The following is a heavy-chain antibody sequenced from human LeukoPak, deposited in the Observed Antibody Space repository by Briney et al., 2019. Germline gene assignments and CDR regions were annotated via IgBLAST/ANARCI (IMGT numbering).Heavy chain of an antibody. CDR1: GFTFSSYP. Sequence: GGSLSLTCAASGFTFSSYPMSWVRQAPGKGLEWVPAISGSGGSTYYADSVKGRFTISRDNSKNTLYLQMNSLRAEDTAVYYCAKFRGSSTTRTDFDYWGQGTLVTVSS. CDR3: AKFRGSSTTRTDFDY. V-gene: IGHV3-23*01. D-gene: IGHD2-2*01. J-gene: IGHJ4*02. CDR2: ISGSGGST.